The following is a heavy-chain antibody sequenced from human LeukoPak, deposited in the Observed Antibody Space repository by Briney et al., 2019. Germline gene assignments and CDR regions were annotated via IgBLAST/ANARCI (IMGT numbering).Heavy chain of an antibody. Sequence: ASVKVSCKASGYTFTSYDINWVRQATGHGLEWMGWMNPNSGNTGYAQKFQGRVTITRNTSISTAYMELSSLRSEDTAVYYCARGRLSCSGGSCSSFDYWGQGTLVTVSS. J-gene: IGHJ4*02. CDR1: GYTFTSYD. D-gene: IGHD2-15*01. CDR2: MNPNSGNT. V-gene: IGHV1-8*03. CDR3: ARGRLSCSGGSCSSFDY.